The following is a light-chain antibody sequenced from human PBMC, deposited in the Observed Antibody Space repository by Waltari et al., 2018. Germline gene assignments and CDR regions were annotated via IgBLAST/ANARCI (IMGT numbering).Light chain of an antibody. V-gene: IGKV3-20*01. CDR2: GAS. CDR3: QQYGSSPWT. CDR1: QSVSSSD. J-gene: IGKJ1*01. Sequence: EIVLTQSPGTLSLSPGERATLSCRASQSVSSSDLAWHQQKPGQAPRLLSHGASSKATGIPDRFSGSGSGTDFTLTISRLEPEDFAVYYCQQYGSSPWTFGQGTKVEIK.